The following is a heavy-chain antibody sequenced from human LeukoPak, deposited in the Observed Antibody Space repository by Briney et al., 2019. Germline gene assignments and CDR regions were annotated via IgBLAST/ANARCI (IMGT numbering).Heavy chain of an antibody. J-gene: IGHJ4*02. V-gene: IGHV3-23*01. Sequence: GGSLRLSCAASGFTFSNYAMSWVRQAPGKGLEWVSGISGHGGSTYYADSVKGRFTISRDNSQNTLFLQMNSLGAEDTAVYYCAKSVGYSSSGPNYWGQGTLVTVSS. CDR1: GFTFSNYA. CDR2: ISGHGGST. CDR3: AKSVGYSSSGPNY. D-gene: IGHD6-13*01.